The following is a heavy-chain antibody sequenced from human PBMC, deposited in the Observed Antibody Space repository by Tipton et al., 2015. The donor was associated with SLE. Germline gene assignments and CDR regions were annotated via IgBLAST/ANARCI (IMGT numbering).Heavy chain of an antibody. J-gene: IGHJ2*01. D-gene: IGHD5-18*01. Sequence: LRLSCTVSGGSISSSNYYWGWIRQPPGKGLEWIRTIYYSETTYYNPSLKSRVTISVDTSKNQFPLKLSSVTAADTAMYYCARHVYTAMVRGYFDLWGRGTPVTVSS. CDR2: IYYSETT. CDR3: ARHVYTAMVRGYFDL. V-gene: IGHV4-39*01. CDR1: GGSISSSNYY.